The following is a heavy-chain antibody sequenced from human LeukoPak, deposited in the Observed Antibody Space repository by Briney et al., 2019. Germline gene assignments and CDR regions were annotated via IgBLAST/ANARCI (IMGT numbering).Heavy chain of an antibody. CDR3: ARDGDCSSTSCYISGMDV. V-gene: IGHV1-18*01. D-gene: IGHD2-2*02. CDR1: GYTFTSYG. Sequence: ASVKASCKASGYTFTSYGISWVRQAPGQGLEWMGWISAYNGNTNYAQKLQGRVTMTTDTSTSTAYMELRSLRSDDTAVYYCARDGDCSSTSCYISGMDVWGQGTTVTVSS. CDR2: ISAYNGNT. J-gene: IGHJ6*02.